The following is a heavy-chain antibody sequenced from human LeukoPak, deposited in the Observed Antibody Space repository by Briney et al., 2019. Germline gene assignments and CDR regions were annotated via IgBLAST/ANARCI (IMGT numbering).Heavy chain of an antibody. D-gene: IGHD2-2*02. CDR2: FDPEDGET. V-gene: IGHV1-24*01. CDR3: ATVGYCSSTSCYMGDAFDI. Sequence: ASVKVSCKVSGYTLTELSMHWVRQAPGKGLEWMGGFDPEDGETIYAQKFQGRVTMTEDTSTDTAYMELSSLRSEDTAVYYCATVGYCSSTSCYMGDAFDIWGQGTMVTVSS. J-gene: IGHJ3*02. CDR1: GYTLTELS.